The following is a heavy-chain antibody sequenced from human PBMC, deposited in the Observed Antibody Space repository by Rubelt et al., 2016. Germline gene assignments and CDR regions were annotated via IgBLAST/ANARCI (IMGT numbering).Heavy chain of an antibody. Sequence: QVQLVQSGAEVKKPGSSVKVSCKASGGTFSSYAISWVRQAPGQGLEWMGRIIPILGIANYAQKFQGRVTITADKSTSTAYMELSSLRSEDTAVYYCATRGYYYGSGSPLFDYWGQGTLVTVSS. CDR3: ATRGYYYGSGSPLFDY. V-gene: IGHV1-69*04. J-gene: IGHJ4*02. CDR2: IIPILGIA. D-gene: IGHD3-10*01. CDR1: GGTFSSYA.